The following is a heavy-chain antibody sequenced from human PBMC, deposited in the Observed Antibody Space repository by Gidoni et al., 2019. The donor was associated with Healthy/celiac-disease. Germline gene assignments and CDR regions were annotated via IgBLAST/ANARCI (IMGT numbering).Heavy chain of an antibody. D-gene: IGHD2-8*01. Sequence: QVQLQQWGAGLLKPSETLSLTCAVYGGSFSGYYWSWIRQPPGKGLEWIGEINHSGSTNYNPSLKSRVTISVDTSKNQFSLKLSSVTAADTAVYYCARGYCTNGVCPPALDPWGQGTLVTVSS. CDR2: INHSGST. CDR1: GGSFSGYY. J-gene: IGHJ5*02. CDR3: ARGYCTNGVCPPALDP. V-gene: IGHV4-34*01.